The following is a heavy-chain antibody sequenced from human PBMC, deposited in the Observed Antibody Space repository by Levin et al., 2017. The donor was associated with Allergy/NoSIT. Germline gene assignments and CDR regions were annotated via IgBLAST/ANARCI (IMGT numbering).Heavy chain of an antibody. D-gene: IGHD6-6*01. CDR2: INPNSGGT. V-gene: IGHV1-2*06. CDR1: GYTFTGYY. J-gene: IGHJ4*02. CDR3: AREEQLVPYYFDY. Sequence: ASVKVSCKASGYTFTGYYMHWVRQAPGQGLEWMGRINPNSGGTNYAQKFQGRVTMTRDTSISTAYMELSRLRSADTAVYYCAREEQLVPYYFDYWGQGTLVTVSS.